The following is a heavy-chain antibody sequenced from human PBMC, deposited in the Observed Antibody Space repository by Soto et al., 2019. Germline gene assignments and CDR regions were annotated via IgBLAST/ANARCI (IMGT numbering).Heavy chain of an antibody. Sequence: QVQLVESGGGVVQPGRSLRLSCAASGFIFKHHAMHWVRQAAGKGLEWVAQIWYDGSHTYYTDSVKGRFTISRDNLKDMVYLQMDSLRAEDTAVYYCARDGQHLAPYAMDVWGQGTTVTVSS. CDR1: GFIFKHHA. V-gene: IGHV3-33*01. CDR3: ARDGQHLAPYAMDV. J-gene: IGHJ6*02. CDR2: IWYDGSHT.